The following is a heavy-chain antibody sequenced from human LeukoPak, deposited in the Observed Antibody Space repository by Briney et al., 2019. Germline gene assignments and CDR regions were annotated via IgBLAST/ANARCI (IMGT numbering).Heavy chain of an antibody. CDR2: IIPIFGTA. CDR3: ATPSIAAAGPHYYYYYYMDV. J-gene: IGHJ6*03. CDR1: GGTFSSYA. Sequence: SVKVSCKASGGTFSSYAISWVRQAPGQGLEWVGGIIPIFGTANYAQKFQGRVTITTDESTSTAYMELSSLRSEDTAVYYCATPSIAAAGPHYYYYYYMDVWGKGTTVTVSS. V-gene: IGHV1-69*05. D-gene: IGHD6-13*01.